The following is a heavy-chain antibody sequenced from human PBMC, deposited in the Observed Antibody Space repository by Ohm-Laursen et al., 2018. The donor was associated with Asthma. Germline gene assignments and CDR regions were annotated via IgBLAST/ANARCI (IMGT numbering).Heavy chain of an antibody. CDR2: INSAGDT. V-gene: IGHV3-53*01. Sequence: GSLRLSCTASGFIVSTNYMSRVRQAPGKGLEWVSLINSAGDTKYADSVKGRFTFSRDDSKNTLFLQMDSLRVEDTAVYYCARGGGRYLIDDWGQGTVVTVSS. J-gene: IGHJ4*02. D-gene: IGHD1-1*01. CDR1: GFIVSTNY. CDR3: ARGGGRYLIDD.